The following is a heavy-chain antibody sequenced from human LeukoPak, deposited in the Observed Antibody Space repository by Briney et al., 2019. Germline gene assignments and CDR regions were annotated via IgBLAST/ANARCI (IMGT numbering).Heavy chain of an antibody. CDR2: IWYDGSNK. D-gene: IGHD1-1*01. Sequence: PGRSLRLSCAASGFTFSSYGMHWVRQAPGKGLEWVAVIWYDGSNKYYADSVKGRFTISRDNSKNTLYLQMNSLRAEDTAVYYCARSEIWNDAFDIWGQGTMVTVSS. CDR1: GFTFSSYG. CDR3: ARSEIWNDAFDI. V-gene: IGHV3-33*01. J-gene: IGHJ3*02.